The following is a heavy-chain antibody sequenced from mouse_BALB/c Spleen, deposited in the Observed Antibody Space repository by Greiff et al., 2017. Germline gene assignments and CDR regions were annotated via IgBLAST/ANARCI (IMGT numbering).Heavy chain of an antibody. D-gene: IGHD2-2*01. CDR1: GFTFSSYT. CDR3: ARHGGYPYYYAMDY. J-gene: IGHJ4*01. V-gene: IGHV5-12-2*01. Sequence: EVKLMESGGGLVQPGGSLKLSCAASGFTFSSYTMSWVRQTPEKRLEWVAYISNGGGSTYYPDTVKGRFTISRDNAKNTLYLQMSSLKSEDTAMYYCARHGGYPYYYAMDYWGQGTSVTVSS. CDR2: ISNGGGST.